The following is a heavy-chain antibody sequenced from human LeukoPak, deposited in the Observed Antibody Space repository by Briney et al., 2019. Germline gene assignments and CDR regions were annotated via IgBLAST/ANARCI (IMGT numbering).Heavy chain of an antibody. CDR2: ITASSGLT. Sequence: GGSLRLSCAASGFAFNNYVMTWVRQAPGKGLDWFSAITASSGLTYYADSVKGRFTISRDSSKSTIYLQMTSLTAEDTAVYYCAKGSGTSRPYYLDSWGRGTLVTVSS. CDR3: AKGSGTSRPYYLDS. V-gene: IGHV3-23*01. CDR1: GFAFNNYV. J-gene: IGHJ4*02. D-gene: IGHD6-25*01.